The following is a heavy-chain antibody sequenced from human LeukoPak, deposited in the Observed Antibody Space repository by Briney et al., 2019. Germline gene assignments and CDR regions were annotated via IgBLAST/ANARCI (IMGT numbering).Heavy chain of an antibody. CDR1: GFILSPYS. V-gene: IGHV3-30-3*01. D-gene: IGHD2-21*02. J-gene: IGHJ6*02. Sequence: GGSLRLSCAASGFILSPYSMHWVRQAPGKGLEWVAVISFDGTIKYYGDSVNGRFTISRDNAKNTLYLQMDSLRAEDTAVYYCARAPFTLVVVTAIPMDVWGQGTTVTVSS. CDR3: ARAPFTLVVVTAIPMDV. CDR2: ISFDGTIK.